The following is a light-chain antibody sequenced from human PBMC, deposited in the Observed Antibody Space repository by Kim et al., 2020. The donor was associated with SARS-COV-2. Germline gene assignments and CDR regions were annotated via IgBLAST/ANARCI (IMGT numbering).Light chain of an antibody. CDR3: NSRDSSGNHLV. Sequence: AVGQICSITGQEDSLRSYDASWYQQKPGQAPVLVIYGKNNRPSGIPDRFSGSSSGNTASLTITGAQAEDEADYYCNSRDSSGNHLVFGGGTQLTVL. CDR2: GKN. CDR1: SLRSYD. V-gene: IGLV3-19*01. J-gene: IGLJ2*01.